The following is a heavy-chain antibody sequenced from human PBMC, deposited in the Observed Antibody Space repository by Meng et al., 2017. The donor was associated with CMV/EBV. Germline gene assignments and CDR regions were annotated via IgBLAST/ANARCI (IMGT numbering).Heavy chain of an antibody. D-gene: IGHD6-13*01. CDR3: ARDPVGETAAVGQPF. J-gene: IGHJ4*02. V-gene: IGHV4-61*01. CDR2: IYYPGST. Sequence: GSLRLSCTVSRDSVNDANYYWSWIRQPPGKGLEWIGYIYYPGSTNYNPSLKSRVTISLDTSKNQVYLKLTSVTAADTALYYCARDPVGETAAVGQPFWGQGTLVTVSS. CDR1: RDSVNDANYY.